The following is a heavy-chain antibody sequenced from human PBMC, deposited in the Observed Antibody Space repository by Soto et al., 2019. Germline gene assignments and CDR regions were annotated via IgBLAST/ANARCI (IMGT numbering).Heavy chain of an antibody. D-gene: IGHD3-10*01. V-gene: IGHV3-11*06. CDR1: GFSLSDYS. CDR2: ISSSISYT. Sequence: QVQLVESGGGLVKPGGSLTLSCAASGFSLSDYSMSWIRQAPGKGLEWVSYISSSISYTHYADSVKGRFTASRDNPKNSVFLHLNSLRAEDTSVYYCARDGQTYGQGDYWGQGTLVTVS. J-gene: IGHJ4*02. CDR3: ARDGQTYGQGDY.